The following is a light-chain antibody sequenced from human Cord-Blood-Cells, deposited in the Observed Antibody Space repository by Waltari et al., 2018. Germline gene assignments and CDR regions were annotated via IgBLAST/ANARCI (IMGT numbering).Light chain of an antibody. Sequence: QSALTQPRSVSGSPGQSVTISCTGTSSDVGGYNYVSWFQQHPGTAPKLMIYDVSKRPSGVPDRFSGSKSDNTASPTISGLQAEDEADYYCCSYAGSYTYVFGTGTKVTVL. V-gene: IGLV2-11*01. CDR2: DVS. CDR1: SSDVGGYNY. CDR3: CSYAGSYTYV. J-gene: IGLJ1*01.